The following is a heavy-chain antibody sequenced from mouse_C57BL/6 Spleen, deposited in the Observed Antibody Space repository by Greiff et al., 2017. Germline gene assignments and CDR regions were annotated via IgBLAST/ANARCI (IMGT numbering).Heavy chain of an antibody. V-gene: IGHV1-26*01. J-gene: IGHJ1*03. CDR1: GYTFTDYY. Sequence: EVKLQQSGPELVKPGASVKISCKASGYTFTDYYMNWVKQSHGKSLEWIGDINPNNGGTSYNQKFKGKATLTVDKSSSTAYMELRSLTSEDSAVYYCARRANWGTRDWYFDVWGTGTTVTVSS. D-gene: IGHD4-1*02. CDR3: ARRANWGTRDWYFDV. CDR2: INPNNGGT.